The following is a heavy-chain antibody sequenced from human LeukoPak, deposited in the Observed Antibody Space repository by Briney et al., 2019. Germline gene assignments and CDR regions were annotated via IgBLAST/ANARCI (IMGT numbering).Heavy chain of an antibody. CDR3: VRDTYRTAVAGSSGLGY. V-gene: IGHV3-7*01. J-gene: IGHJ4*02. CDR2: IKQDGSEK. CDR1: GFTFGTYW. D-gene: IGHD6-19*01. Sequence: GGSPRLSCAASGFTFGTYWMGWVRQAPGKGLEWVANIKQDGSEKSYVDSVKGRFTISRDNVKNSVYLQMHSLRADDTAIYYCVRDTYRTAVAGSSGLGYWGQGTLVTVSS.